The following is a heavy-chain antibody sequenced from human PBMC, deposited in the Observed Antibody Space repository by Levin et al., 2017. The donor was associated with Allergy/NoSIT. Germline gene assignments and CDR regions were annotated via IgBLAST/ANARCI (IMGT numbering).Heavy chain of an antibody. D-gene: IGHD5-18*01. J-gene: IGHJ4*02. CDR1: GGSVSSGSYY. CDR3: ARGGGYTAMVLLGY. V-gene: IGHV4-61*01. CDR2: IYYSGST. Sequence: SETLSLTCTVSGGSVSSGSYYWSWIRQPPGKGLEWIGYIYYSGSTNYNPSLKSRVTISVDTSKNQFSLKLSSVTAADTAVYYCARGGGYTAMVLLGYWGQGTLVTVSS.